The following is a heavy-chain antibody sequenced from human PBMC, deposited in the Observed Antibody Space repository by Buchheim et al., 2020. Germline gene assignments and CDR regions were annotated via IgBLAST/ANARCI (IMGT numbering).Heavy chain of an antibody. J-gene: IGHJ6*02. CDR2: IYYSGSN. Sequence: QVQLQESGPGLVKPSQTLSLTCTVSGGSISSGGYYWSWIRQHPGKGLEWIGYIYYSGSNYSNPSLKRRVTISVDTSKNHFSLKLSSVTAADTAVYYCARDRNAKYTGIAAALHMDVWGQGTT. V-gene: IGHV4-31*03. CDR1: GGSISSGGYY. CDR3: ARDRNAKYTGIAAALHMDV. D-gene: IGHD6-13*01.